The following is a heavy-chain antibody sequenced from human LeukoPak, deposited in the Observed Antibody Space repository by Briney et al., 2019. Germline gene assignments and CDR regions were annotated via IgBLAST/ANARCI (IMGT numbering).Heavy chain of an antibody. V-gene: IGHV4-61*02. Sequence: SETLSLTCTVSGGSISSGSYYWSWIRQPAGKGLEWIGRIYTSGSTNYNPSLKSRVTISVDTSKNQFSLKLSSVTAADTAVYYCARSGAGSRPRTYYFDYWGQGTLVTVSS. CDR1: GGSISSGSYY. CDR3: ARSGAGSRPRTYYFDY. CDR2: IYTSGST. D-gene: IGHD1-1*01. J-gene: IGHJ4*02.